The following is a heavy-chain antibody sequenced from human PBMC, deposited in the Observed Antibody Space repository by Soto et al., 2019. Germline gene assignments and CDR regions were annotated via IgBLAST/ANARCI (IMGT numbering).Heavy chain of an antibody. Sequence: QVQLVQSGAEVKKPGSSVKVSCKASGGTFSSYAISWVRQAPGQGLEWMGGIIPLFGTANYAQKFQGRVTITADESTSTAYMELSSLRSEDTAVYYCARGVAAAGKNYYYYGMDVWGQGTTVTVSS. J-gene: IGHJ6*02. CDR1: GGTFSSYA. CDR2: IIPLFGTA. D-gene: IGHD6-13*01. V-gene: IGHV1-69*01. CDR3: ARGVAAAGKNYYYYGMDV.